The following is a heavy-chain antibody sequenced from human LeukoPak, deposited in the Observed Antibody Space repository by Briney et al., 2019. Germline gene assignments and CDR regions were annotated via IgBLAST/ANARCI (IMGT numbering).Heavy chain of an antibody. Sequence: GGSLRLSCAASGFTFSSYWMHWVRQAPGKGLEWVSYISSSGSTIYYADSVKGRFTISRDNAKNSLYLQMNSLRAEDTAVYYCARDGSGWTFDYWGQGTLVTVSS. CDR1: GFTFSSYW. CDR2: ISSSGSTI. J-gene: IGHJ4*02. D-gene: IGHD6-19*01. CDR3: ARDGSGWTFDY. V-gene: IGHV3-48*04.